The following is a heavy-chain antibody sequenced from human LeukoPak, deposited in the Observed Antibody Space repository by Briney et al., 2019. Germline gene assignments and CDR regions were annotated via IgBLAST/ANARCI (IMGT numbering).Heavy chain of an antibody. CDR3: ANFRVLVRETNFDY. CDR2: ISSSSYI. J-gene: IGHJ4*02. CDR1: GFTFSSYS. Sequence: PGRSLRLSCAASGFTFSSYSMNWVRQAPGKGLEWVSSISSSSYIYYADSVKGRFTISRDNAKNSLYLQMNSLRAEDTAVYYCANFRVLVRETNFDYWGQGTLVTVSS. D-gene: IGHD3-10*01. V-gene: IGHV3-21*01.